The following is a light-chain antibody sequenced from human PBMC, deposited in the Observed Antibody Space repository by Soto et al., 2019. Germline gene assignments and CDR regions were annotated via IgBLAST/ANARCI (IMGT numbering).Light chain of an antibody. CDR3: HQYGRSPPT. CDR2: DAS. Sequence: VLTQSPVTLSLSPWERATLSCMASQSLSSYLPWYQQKPVHAPTLLIYDASNRATGIPPRSSGSGSGTDFTLTISRLEPQDFAAYYCHQYGRSPPTFGQGTRLEI. J-gene: IGKJ5*01. V-gene: IGKV3-20*01. CDR1: QSLSSY.